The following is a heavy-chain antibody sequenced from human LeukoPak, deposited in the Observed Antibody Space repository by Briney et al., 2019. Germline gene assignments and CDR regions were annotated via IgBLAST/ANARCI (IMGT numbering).Heavy chain of an antibody. J-gene: IGHJ6*02. Sequence: GGSLRLSCAASGFTFSNYYMTWVRQAPGKGLEWVANIKQDGGYKYYVDSVKGRFTISRDNANNSLYLQMDSLRAEDTAVYYCARLRPFSSSWYAYYGMDVWGQGATVAVSS. CDR1: GFTFSNYY. CDR2: IKQDGGYK. CDR3: ARLRPFSSSWYAYYGMDV. V-gene: IGHV3-7*04. D-gene: IGHD6-13*01.